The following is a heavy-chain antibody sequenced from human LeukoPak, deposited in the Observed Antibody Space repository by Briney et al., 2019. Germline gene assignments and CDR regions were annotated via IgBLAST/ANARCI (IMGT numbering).Heavy chain of an antibody. D-gene: IGHD6-13*01. CDR1: GGSISSYY. CDR2: IYTSGST. V-gene: IGHV4-4*07. Sequence: SETLSLTCTVSGGSISSYYWSWIRQPAGKGLEWIGRIYTSGSTNYNPSLKSRVTMSGDTAKNQFSLKLSSVTAADTAVYYCARDLAAAYYYYYYVDVWGKGTTVTVSS. J-gene: IGHJ6*03. CDR3: ARDLAAAYYYYYYVDV.